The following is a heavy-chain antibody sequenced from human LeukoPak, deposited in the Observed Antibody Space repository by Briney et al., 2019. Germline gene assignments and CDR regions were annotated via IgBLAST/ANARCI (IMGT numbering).Heavy chain of an antibody. V-gene: IGHV4-4*02. Sequence: PSETLSLTCAVSGGSVNNDRWWNWVRHPPGKGLEWIGEIHPSGSVRYDPSLKSRVSISLDKSNDHVSLTLTSVTAADTAVYFCATYHDIPSGFTFDSWGQGTLVTVSS. CDR2: IHPSGSV. J-gene: IGHJ4*02. D-gene: IGHD3-9*01. CDR3: ATYHDIPSGFTFDS. CDR1: GGSVNNDRW.